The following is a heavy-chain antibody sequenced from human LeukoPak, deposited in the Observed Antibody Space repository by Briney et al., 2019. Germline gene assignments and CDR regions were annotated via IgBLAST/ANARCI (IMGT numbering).Heavy chain of an antibody. V-gene: IGHV3-30-3*01. CDR1: GFTFNMHA. CDR2: ISNDGSDE. J-gene: IGHJ3*01. D-gene: IGHD2/OR15-2a*01. CDR3: AKARHCTTATCASAAFDA. Sequence: GGSLRLSCAASGFTFNMHAMRWVRQAPGKGLEWVAVISNDGSDEYYADSVRGRFPVSRDNFKNTVFLQMNSLRPEDTAVYYCAKARHCTTATCASAAFDAWGQGTMVTVSS.